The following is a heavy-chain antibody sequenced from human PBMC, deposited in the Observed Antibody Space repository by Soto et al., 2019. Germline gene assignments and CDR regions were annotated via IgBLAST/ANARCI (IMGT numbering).Heavy chain of an antibody. V-gene: IGHV3-49*03. J-gene: IGHJ4*02. D-gene: IGHD3-22*01. Sequence: EVQLVESGGGLLQPGRSLRLSCATSGFTFDDYAMSWFRQAPGKGLELVGFIRSKSNGGTTEYAASVKGRFTISRDDSRNIAYLQMNSLKTEDTAVYYCAMDTTGYNYYFDHWGQRTLVIVSS. CDR1: GFTFDDYA. CDR3: AMDTTGYNYYFDH. CDR2: IRSKSNGGTT.